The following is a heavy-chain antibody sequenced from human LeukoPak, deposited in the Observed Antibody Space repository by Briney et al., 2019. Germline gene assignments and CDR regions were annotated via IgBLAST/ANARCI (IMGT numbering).Heavy chain of an antibody. D-gene: IGHD2-2*01. CDR3: ARGGVVVPPNWFDP. CDR1: GGTFSSYA. CDR2: IIPIFGTA. Sequence: ASVKVSCKASGGTFSSYAISWVRQAPGQGLEWMGGIIPIFGTANYAQKFQGRVTITADESTSTAYMELSSLRSEDTAVYYCARGGVVVPPNWFDPWGQGTLVTVSS. V-gene: IGHV1-69*01. J-gene: IGHJ5*02.